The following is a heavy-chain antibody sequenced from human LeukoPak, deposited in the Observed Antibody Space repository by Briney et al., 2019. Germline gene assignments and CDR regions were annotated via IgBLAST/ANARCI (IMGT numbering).Heavy chain of an antibody. CDR2: INHSGST. CDR3: ARDPENWNDPFDY. V-gene: IGHV4-34*01. Sequence: SETLSLTCAVYGGSFSGYYWSWIRQPPGKGLEWIGEINHSGSTNYNPSLKSRVTISVDTSKNQFSLKLSSVTAADTAVYYCARDPENWNDPFDYWGQGTLVTVSS. D-gene: IGHD1-1*01. CDR1: GGSFSGYY. J-gene: IGHJ4*02.